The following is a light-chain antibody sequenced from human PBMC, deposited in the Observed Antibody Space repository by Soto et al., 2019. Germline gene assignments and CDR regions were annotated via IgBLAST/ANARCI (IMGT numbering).Light chain of an antibody. CDR2: GVS. J-gene: IGKJ5*01. V-gene: IGKV3-15*01. Sequence: EIALTQSPGTLSLSPGERATLSCRASQSVSNNYLAWYHQKPGQAPRLLIYGVSTRATGIPARFSGSGSGTEFTLTISSLQSEDFAVYYCQQYNNWPLITFGQGTRLEIK. CDR3: QQYNNWPLIT. CDR1: QSVSNN.